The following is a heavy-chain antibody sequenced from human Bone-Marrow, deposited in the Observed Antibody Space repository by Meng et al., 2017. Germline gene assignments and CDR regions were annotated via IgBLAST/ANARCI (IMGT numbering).Heavy chain of an antibody. CDR1: GGSFSSGGYS. D-gene: IGHD3-10*01. CDR2: IYHSGTT. Sequence: QLQLPESGSGLVKPSQTLSRTCAVSGGSFSSGGYSWSWIRQPPGKGLEWIGYIYHSGTTYYNPSLKSRVTISVDRSKNQFSLKLTSVTAADTAVYYCARDLPYASGAGGFDPWGQGTLVTVSS. J-gene: IGHJ5*02. V-gene: IGHV4-30-2*01. CDR3: ARDLPYASGAGGFDP.